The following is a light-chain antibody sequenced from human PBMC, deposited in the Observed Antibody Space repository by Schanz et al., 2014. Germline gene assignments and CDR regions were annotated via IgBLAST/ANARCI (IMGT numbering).Light chain of an antibody. V-gene: IGKV3-20*01. J-gene: IGKJ1*01. CDR1: QSVRGN. CDR2: GAS. Sequence: EIVLTQSPGTLSLSPGERATLSCRASQSVRGNLAWYQQKPGQAPRLLIYGASTRPTGIPARFSGSGSGTDFTLTISRLEPEDFAVYYCQQYGSSRWTFGQGTKVEIK. CDR3: QQYGSSRWT.